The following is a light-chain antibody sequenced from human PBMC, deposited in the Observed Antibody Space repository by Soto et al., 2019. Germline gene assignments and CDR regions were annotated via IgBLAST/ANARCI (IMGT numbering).Light chain of an antibody. V-gene: IGKV1-5*03. CDR1: QSVSRW. CDR3: QQSYSIS. J-gene: IGKJ4*01. Sequence: DIQMTQSPSTLSASVGDRVTITCRASQSVSRWLAWYKQKPGEAPKLLIYKASNLESGVSSRFSGSGSGTDFTLTISSLQPEDFATYYCQQSYSISFGGGTKVDI. CDR2: KAS.